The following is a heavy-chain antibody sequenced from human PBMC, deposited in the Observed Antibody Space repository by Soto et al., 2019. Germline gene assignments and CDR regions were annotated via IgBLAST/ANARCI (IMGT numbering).Heavy chain of an antibody. J-gene: IGHJ4*02. D-gene: IGHD3-10*01. CDR2: IIPILGIA. CDR3: ARAKFRAHAGYYFDY. Sequence: QVQLVQSGAEVKKPGSSVKVSCKASGGTFSSYTISWVRQVPGQGLEWMGRIIPILGIANYAQKFQGRVTITADKSTSTAYMELSSLRSEDTAVYYCARAKFRAHAGYYFDYWGQGTLVTVSS. CDR1: GGTFSSYT. V-gene: IGHV1-69*02.